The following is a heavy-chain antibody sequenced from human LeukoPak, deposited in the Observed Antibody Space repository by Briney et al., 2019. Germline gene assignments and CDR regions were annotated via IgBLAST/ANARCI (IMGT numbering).Heavy chain of an antibody. Sequence: SETLSLTCTVSGGSISSYYWSWIRQPPGKGLEWIGYIYYSGSTNYNPSLKSRVTISVDTSKNQFSLKLSSVTAADTAVYYCARGCGRPFDYWGQGTLVTVSS. J-gene: IGHJ4*02. D-gene: IGHD2-15*01. CDR2: IYYSGST. V-gene: IGHV4-59*01. CDR3: ARGCGRPFDY. CDR1: GGSISSYY.